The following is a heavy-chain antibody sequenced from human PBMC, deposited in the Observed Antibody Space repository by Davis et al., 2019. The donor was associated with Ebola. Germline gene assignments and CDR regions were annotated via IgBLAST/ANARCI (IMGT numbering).Heavy chain of an antibody. CDR3: AHLGPQRYCSGGGCHGYLDY. V-gene: IGHV1-69*13. CDR2: IIPVFRTA. D-gene: IGHD2-15*01. Sequence: AASVKVSCKAVGGTLTSYAMTWVRQAPGQGLEWMGGIIPVFRTANYAQKFQGRVTITADESTRTAYMELSGLTSEDTAVYYCAHLGPQRYCSGGGCHGYLDYWDQGTLVTVSS. CDR1: GGTLTSYA. J-gene: IGHJ4*02.